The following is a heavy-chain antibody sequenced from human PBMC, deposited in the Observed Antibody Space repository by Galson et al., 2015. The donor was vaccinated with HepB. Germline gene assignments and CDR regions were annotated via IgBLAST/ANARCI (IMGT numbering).Heavy chain of an antibody. CDR2: IYRGGST. CDR1: GFTVSSNY. Sequence: LRLSCAASGFTVSSNYMSWVRQAPGKGLEWVSVIYRGGSTYYADSVKGRFTISRDNSKNTLYLQMNSLRDEDTAVFYCARGTVVSSYGAFDIWGQGTKVIVSS. CDR3: ARGTVVSSYGAFDI. V-gene: IGHV3-53*01. J-gene: IGHJ3*02. D-gene: IGHD4-23*01.